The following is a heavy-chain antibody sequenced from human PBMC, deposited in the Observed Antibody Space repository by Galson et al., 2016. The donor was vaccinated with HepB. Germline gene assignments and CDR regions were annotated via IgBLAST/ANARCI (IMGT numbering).Heavy chain of an antibody. Sequence: TLSLTCTVSGGSISSGGDFWSWIRQHPGKGLEWIGYIHYSGSTYYNPSLKSRVTISVDTSKNQFSLKVSSVTAADTAVYYCARAGIFGGDFYFYAMDVWGQGTTVTVSS. V-gene: IGHV4-31*03. CDR3: ARAGIFGGDFYFYAMDV. J-gene: IGHJ6*02. CDR2: IHYSGST. D-gene: IGHD2-21*01. CDR1: GGSISSGGDF.